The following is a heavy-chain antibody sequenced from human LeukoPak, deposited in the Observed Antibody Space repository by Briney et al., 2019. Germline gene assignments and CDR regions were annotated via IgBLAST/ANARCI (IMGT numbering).Heavy chain of an antibody. CDR2: INPNSGGT. V-gene: IGHV1-2*02. J-gene: IGHJ4*02. D-gene: IGHD2-2*01. CDR1: GYTFTGYY. Sequence: ASVKVSCKASGYTFTGYYMHWVRQAPGQGLEWMGWINPNSGGTNYAQKFQGRVTMTRDTSISTAYMELSRLRSDDTAVYYCARDSRGSTSFPVDYWGQGTLVTVSS. CDR3: ARDSRGSTSFPVDY.